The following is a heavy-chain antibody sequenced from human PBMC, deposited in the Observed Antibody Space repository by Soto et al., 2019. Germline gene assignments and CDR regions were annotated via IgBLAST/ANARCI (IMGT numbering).Heavy chain of an antibody. D-gene: IGHD6-19*01. CDR1: GFTLSGSG. J-gene: IGHJ6*02. Sequence: EVQLVESGGGLVQPGGSLKLSCAASGFTLSGSGMHWVRQASGKGLEWVGRIRSKANSYATAYAAPVKGRFTISRDDSKTTANLQLNSLKTEDTAVYYCTSKGRAVAGSGRSGYGLGVWVQGTTVTVSS. CDR2: IRSKANSYAT. CDR3: TSKGRAVAGSGRSGYGLGV. V-gene: IGHV3-73*02.